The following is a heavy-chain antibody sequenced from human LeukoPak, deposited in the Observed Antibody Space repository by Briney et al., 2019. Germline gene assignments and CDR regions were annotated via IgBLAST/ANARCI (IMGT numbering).Heavy chain of an antibody. CDR2: ISGSGGST. CDR1: GFTFSSYA. CDR3: ANGGASDDSSGYYYDF. J-gene: IGHJ4*02. D-gene: IGHD3-22*01. Sequence: GGSLRLSCAASGFTFSSYAMSWVRQAPGKGLEWVSAISGSGGSTHYADSVKGRFTISRDNSKNTLYLQMNSLRAEDTAVYYCANGGASDDSSGYYYDFWGQGTLVTVSS. V-gene: IGHV3-23*01.